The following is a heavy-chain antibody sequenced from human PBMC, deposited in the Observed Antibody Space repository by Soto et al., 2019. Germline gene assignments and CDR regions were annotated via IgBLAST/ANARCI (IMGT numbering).Heavy chain of an antibody. CDR2: INPNTGGT. J-gene: IGHJ4*02. CDR3: ARESAYCSGGSCYLRIAVLGRHFDH. CDR1: GYTFTGYY. Sequence: ASVKVSCKASGYTFTGYYMHWVRQAPGQGLEWMGWINPNTGGTNYAQKFQGWVTMTRDTSISTAYMELSRLRSDETAVYYCARESAYCSGGSCYLRIAVLGRHFDHWGQGTLVTVSS. V-gene: IGHV1-2*04. D-gene: IGHD2-15*01.